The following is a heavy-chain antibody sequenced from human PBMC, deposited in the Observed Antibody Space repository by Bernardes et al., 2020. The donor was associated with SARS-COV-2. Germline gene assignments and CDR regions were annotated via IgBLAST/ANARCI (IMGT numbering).Heavy chain of an antibody. J-gene: IGHJ6*03. D-gene: IGHD2-15*01. CDR1: GGSISSYY. CDR2: IYYSGST. V-gene: IGHV4-59*01. CDR3: AGSNSADYYYYYYMDV. Sequence: SETLSLTCTVSGGSISSYYWSWIRQPPGKGLEWIGYIYYSGSTNYNPSLKSRVTISVDTSKNQFSLKLSSVTAADTAVYYCAGSNSADYYYYYYMDVWGKGTTVTVSS.